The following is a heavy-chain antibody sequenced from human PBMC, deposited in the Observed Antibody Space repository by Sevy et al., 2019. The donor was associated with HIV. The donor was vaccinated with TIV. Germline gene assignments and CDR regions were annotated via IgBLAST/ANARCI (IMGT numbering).Heavy chain of an antibody. Sequence: ASVKVSCKASGYTFTSYGISWVRQAPGQGLEWMGWISAYNGNTNYAQKLQGRVTMTTDTSTSTAYMELRSLRSDDTAVYYCARDIVVEPAAMKDAFDIWGQGTMVTVSS. CDR3: ARDIVVEPAAMKDAFDI. CDR2: ISAYNGNT. CDR1: GYTFTSYG. D-gene: IGHD2-2*01. J-gene: IGHJ3*02. V-gene: IGHV1-18*01.